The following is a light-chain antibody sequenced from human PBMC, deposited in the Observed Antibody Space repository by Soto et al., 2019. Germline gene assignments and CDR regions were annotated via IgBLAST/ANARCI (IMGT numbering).Light chain of an antibody. Sequence: DIQMTQSPSTLSASVGDRVTITCWASQSISSWLAWYQQKPGKAPKLLIYKASSLESGVTSRFSGSGSGTEFTITISSLQPDDFATYYCQQYNSYSYTFGQGTKLEIK. CDR3: QQYNSYSYT. CDR2: KAS. J-gene: IGKJ2*01. CDR1: QSISSW. V-gene: IGKV1-5*03.